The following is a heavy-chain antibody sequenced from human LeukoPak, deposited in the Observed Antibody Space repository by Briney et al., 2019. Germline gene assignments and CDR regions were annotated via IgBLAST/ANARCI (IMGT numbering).Heavy chain of an antibody. CDR3: GRDRNDPWHSSSMHYGMDV. D-gene: IGHD6-13*01. CDR2: IKQDGSEK. V-gene: IGHV3-7*01. CDR1: GFTFSSYW. J-gene: IGHJ6*02. Sequence: GGSLRLSCAASGFTFSSYWMTWVRQAPGKGLEWVANIKQDGSEKYYVDSVKGRFTISRDNAKNSLYLQMNSLRAEDTAVYYCGRDRNDPWHSSSMHYGMDVWGQGTTVTVSS.